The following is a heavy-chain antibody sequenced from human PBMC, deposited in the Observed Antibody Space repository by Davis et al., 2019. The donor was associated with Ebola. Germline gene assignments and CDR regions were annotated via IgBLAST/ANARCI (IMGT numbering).Heavy chain of an antibody. CDR2: IYYNGET. Sequence: SETLSLTCSVSDGYLALREYFWGWIRQPPGKGLEWIGNIYYNGETFYNPSLKSRVLMSIHTSENYFSLRVTSVTAADTAVYYCARHRSWQWESDSWGQGALVIVSS. D-gene: IGHD1-26*01. V-gene: IGHV4-39*01. CDR1: DGYLALREYF. J-gene: IGHJ4*02. CDR3: ARHRSWQWESDS.